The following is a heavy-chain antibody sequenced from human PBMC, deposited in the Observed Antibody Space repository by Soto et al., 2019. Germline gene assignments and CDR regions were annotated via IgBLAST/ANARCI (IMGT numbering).Heavy chain of an antibody. D-gene: IGHD6-13*01. CDR2: IVVGSGNT. CDR1: GFTFTSSA. Sequence: SVKVSCKASGFTFTSSAVQWVRQARGQRLEWIGWIVVGSGNTNYAQKFQERVTITTDTSTSTAYMELSSLRSDDTAVYYCARENAAAGPIPYFDYWGQGTLVTVSS. V-gene: IGHV1-58*01. CDR3: ARENAAAGPIPYFDY. J-gene: IGHJ4*02.